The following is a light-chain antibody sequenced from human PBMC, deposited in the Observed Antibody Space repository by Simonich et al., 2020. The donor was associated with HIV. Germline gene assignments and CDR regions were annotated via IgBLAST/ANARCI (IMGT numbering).Light chain of an antibody. CDR1: SSDVGGYNY. CDR2: DVS. Sequence: QSALTQPASVSGSPGQSITISCTGTSSDVGGYNYVSWYQQHPGKAPKLMIYDVSKRPSGVSSPFSGSKSGNTASLTISGLQAEDEADYYCISYTTSTTWVFGGGTKLTVL. J-gene: IGLJ3*02. V-gene: IGLV2-14*01. CDR3: ISYTTSTTWV.